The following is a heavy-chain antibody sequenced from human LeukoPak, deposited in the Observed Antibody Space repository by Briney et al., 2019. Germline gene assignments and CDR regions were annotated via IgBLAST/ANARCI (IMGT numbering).Heavy chain of an antibody. D-gene: IGHD2-15*01. CDR3: ARDCSGGSCCSDAFDI. J-gene: IGHJ3*02. Sequence: GGSLRLSCAASGFTFSSYWMSWVRQAPGKGLEWVVNIKQDGSEQNYVDSVKGRFPISRDNAKNSLYLQMNSLTAEARAAYYCARDCSGGSCCSDAFDIWGQGTMVTVSS. V-gene: IGHV3-7*01. CDR2: IKQDGSEQ. CDR1: GFTFSSYW.